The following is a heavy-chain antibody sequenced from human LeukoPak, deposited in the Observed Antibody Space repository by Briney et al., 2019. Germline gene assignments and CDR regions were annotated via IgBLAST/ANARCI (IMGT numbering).Heavy chain of an antibody. CDR3: ARERGIRDAFDF. D-gene: IGHD1-14*01. V-gene: IGHV1-69*06. J-gene: IGHJ3*01. CDR1: GGTFSSYA. Sequence: SVKVSCKASGGTFSSYAISWVRQAPGQGLEWMGGIIPIFGTANYAQKFQGRVTITADKSTSTAYMELSSLRSEDMAVYYCARERGIRDAFDFWGQGTMVTVSS. CDR2: IIPIFGTA.